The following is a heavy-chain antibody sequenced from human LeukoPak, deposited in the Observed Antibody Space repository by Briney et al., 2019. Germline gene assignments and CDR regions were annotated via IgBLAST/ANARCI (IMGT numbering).Heavy chain of an antibody. V-gene: IGHV4-38-2*02. D-gene: IGHD5-24*01. CDR2: IYHSGST. Sequence: PSETLSLTCTVSGYSISRGYYWGWIRQPPGKGLEWIASIYHSGSTYYNPSLKSRVTISVDTSKKQFSLNLSSVTAADTAMYYCARGLRWLQLDPFDYWGQGTLVTVSS. J-gene: IGHJ4*02. CDR1: GYSISRGYY. CDR3: ARGLRWLQLDPFDY.